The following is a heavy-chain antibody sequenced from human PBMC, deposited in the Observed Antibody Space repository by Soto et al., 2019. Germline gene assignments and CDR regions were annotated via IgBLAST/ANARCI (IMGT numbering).Heavy chain of an antibody. CDR2: INPNRGGT. CDR3: ASASRSLSSGSDAFDI. CDR1: GYTFTGYY. D-gene: IGHD3-22*01. Sequence: ASVKVSCKASGYTFTGYYMHWVRQAPGQGLERMGWINPNRGGTNYAQKFQGWVTMTRDTSISTAYMELSRLRSDDTAAYYCASASRSLSSGSDAFDIWGKGTMVTV. V-gene: IGHV1-2*04. J-gene: IGHJ3*02.